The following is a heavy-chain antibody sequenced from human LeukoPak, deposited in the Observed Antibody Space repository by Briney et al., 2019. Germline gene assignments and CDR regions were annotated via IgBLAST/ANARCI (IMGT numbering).Heavy chain of an antibody. CDR3: AKDRSCINDVRHGDFDY. Sequence: QPGGSLRLSCAASGFIFSSYAMSWVRQAPGKGLEWVSTISGSSGSTYYADSVKGRFTISRDNSKNTVYLQMNSLRAEDTAVYYCAKDRSCINDVRHGDFDYWGQGTLVTVSS. CDR2: ISGSSGST. D-gene: IGHD2-8*01. V-gene: IGHV3-23*01. CDR1: GFIFSSYA. J-gene: IGHJ4*02.